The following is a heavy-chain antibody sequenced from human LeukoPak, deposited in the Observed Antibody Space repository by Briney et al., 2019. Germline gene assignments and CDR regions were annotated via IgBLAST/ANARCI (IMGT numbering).Heavy chain of an antibody. CDR3: ARGYCSGDNCYSVLYYFDY. V-gene: IGHV4-39*07. CDR2: IYYSGST. Sequence: SETLSLSCTVSGGSISSSSYYWGWIRQPPGKGLEWIGSIYYSGSTYYNPSLKSRVTISVDTSKNQFSLKLSSVTAADTAVYYCARGYCSGDNCYSVLYYFDYWGQGTLVTVSS. J-gene: IGHJ4*02. D-gene: IGHD2-15*01. CDR1: GGSISSSSYY.